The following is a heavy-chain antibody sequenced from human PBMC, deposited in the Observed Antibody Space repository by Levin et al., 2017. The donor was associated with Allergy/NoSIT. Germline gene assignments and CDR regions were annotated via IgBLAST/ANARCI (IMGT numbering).Heavy chain of an antibody. Sequence: GGSLRLSCSASGFTFNIYTMNWVRQAPGKGLEWISFISTNSAYIFYADSVRGRFTISRDNAKGSLYLQMNSLRADDTAIYYCARGPEVWGQGTPFTVSS. CDR1: GFTFNIYT. V-gene: IGHV3-21*01. CDR2: ISTNSAYI. CDR3: ARGPEV. J-gene: IGHJ4*02.